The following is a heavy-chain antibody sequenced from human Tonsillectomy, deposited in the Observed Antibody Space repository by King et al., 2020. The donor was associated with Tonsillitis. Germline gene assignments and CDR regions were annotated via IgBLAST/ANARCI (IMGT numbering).Heavy chain of an antibody. J-gene: IGHJ3*02. Sequence: VQLVESGAEVKKPGESLRISCKGSGYSFTSYWISWVRQMPGKGLEWMGRIDPSDSYTNYSPSFQGHVTISAYTSISTAYLQWSSLKASDTAMYYCARHDCSSTSCSPDDAFDIGGQGTMVTVSS. V-gene: IGHV5-10-1*03. CDR2: IDPSDSYT. CDR1: GYSFTSYW. D-gene: IGHD2-2*01. CDR3: ARHDCSSTSCSPDDAFDI.